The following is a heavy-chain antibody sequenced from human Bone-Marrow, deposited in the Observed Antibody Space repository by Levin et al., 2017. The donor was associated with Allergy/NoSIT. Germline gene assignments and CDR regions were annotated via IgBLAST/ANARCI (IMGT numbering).Heavy chain of an antibody. J-gene: IGHJ4*02. V-gene: IGHV3-23*01. Sequence: LSLTCAASGFTFSSYAMSWVRQAPGKGLEWLSAINGRGGSTYYADSVKGRFTISRDNSKNTLYLQMNSLRAEDTAVYYCASETLRKYYWGQGTLVTVSS. CDR1: GFTFSSYA. CDR2: INGRGGST. CDR3: ASETLRKYY. D-gene: IGHD4-17*01.